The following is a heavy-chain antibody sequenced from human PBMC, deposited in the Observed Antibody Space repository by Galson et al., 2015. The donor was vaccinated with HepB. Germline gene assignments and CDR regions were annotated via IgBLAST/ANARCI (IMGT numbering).Heavy chain of an antibody. CDR3: ARDRVSEVTNYYYYYMDV. V-gene: IGHV3-48*01. CDR1: GFTFSSYS. D-gene: IGHD5/OR15-5a*01. CDR2: ISSSSSTI. J-gene: IGHJ6*03. Sequence: SLRLSCAASGFTFSSYSMNWVRQAPGKGLEWVSYISSSSSTIYYADSVKGRFTISRDKAKNSLYLQMNSLRADDTAVYYCARDRVSEVTNYYYYYMDVWGKGTTVTVSS.